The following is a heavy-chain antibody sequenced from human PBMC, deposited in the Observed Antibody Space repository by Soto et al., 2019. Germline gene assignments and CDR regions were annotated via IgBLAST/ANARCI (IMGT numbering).Heavy chain of an antibody. J-gene: IGHJ4*02. CDR3: ARGPENYYDSSGYYYASFDY. CDR2: IIPIFGTA. V-gene: IGHV1-69*01. Sequence: QVQLVQSGAEVKKPGSSVKVSWKASGGTFSSYAISWVRQAPGQGLEWMGGIIPIFGTANYAQKFQGRVTITADESSSTAYMELSSLRSEDTAVYYCARGPENYYDSSGYYYASFDYWGQGTLVTVSS. CDR1: GGTFSSYA. D-gene: IGHD3-22*01.